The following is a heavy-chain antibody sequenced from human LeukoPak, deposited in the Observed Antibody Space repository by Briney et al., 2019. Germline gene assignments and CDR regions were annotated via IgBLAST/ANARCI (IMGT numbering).Heavy chain of an antibody. CDR3: ARDGDYYGSGSYSPSYGMDV. D-gene: IGHD3-10*01. CDR2: ISSSSSYT. J-gene: IGHJ6*02. Sequence: GGSLRLSCAASGFTFSDYYMSWIRQAPGKGLEWVSYISSSSSYTKYADAVKGRFTISRDNAKNSLYLQMNSLRAEDTAVYYCARDGDYYGSGSYSPSYGMDVWGQGTTVTVSS. CDR1: GFTFSDYY. V-gene: IGHV3-11*06.